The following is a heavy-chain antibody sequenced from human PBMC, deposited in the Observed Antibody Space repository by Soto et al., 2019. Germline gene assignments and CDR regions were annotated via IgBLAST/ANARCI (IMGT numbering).Heavy chain of an antibody. Sequence: SETLSLTCTVSGGSISSSSYYWGWIRQPPGKGPEWIGSIYYSGSTHYNPSLKSRVTISVDTSKNQFSLKLSSVTAADTAVYYCAGGSGYSSSWYYFDYWGQGTLVTVSS. CDR2: IYYSGST. CDR1: GGSISSSSYY. J-gene: IGHJ4*02. V-gene: IGHV4-39*07. CDR3: AGGSGYSSSWYYFDY. D-gene: IGHD6-13*01.